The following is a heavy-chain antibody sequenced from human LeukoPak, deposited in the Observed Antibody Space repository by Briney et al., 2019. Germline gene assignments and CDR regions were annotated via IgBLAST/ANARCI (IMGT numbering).Heavy chain of an antibody. Sequence: PGGSLRLSCAASGFTFSSYSMNWVRQAPGKGLEWVSYISSSSSTIYYADSVKGRFTISRDNAKNSLYLQMNSLRDEDTAVYYCARGTSSGWYYYCYYGMDVWGQGTTVTVSS. J-gene: IGHJ6*02. D-gene: IGHD6-19*01. CDR2: ISSSSSTI. CDR1: GFTFSSYS. V-gene: IGHV3-48*02. CDR3: ARGTSSGWYYYCYYGMDV.